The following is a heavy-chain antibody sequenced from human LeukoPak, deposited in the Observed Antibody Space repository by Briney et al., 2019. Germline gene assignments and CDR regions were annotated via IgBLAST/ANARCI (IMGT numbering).Heavy chain of an antibody. V-gene: IGHV3-30*02. CDR3: AKDGLRYCSGGSCYYFDY. CDR2: IRYDGSNK. J-gene: IGHJ4*02. Sequence: GGSLRLSCAASGFTFSSYGMHWVRQVPGKGLEWVAFIRYDGSNKYYADSVKGRFTISRDNSKNALYLQMNSLRAEDTAVYYCAKDGLRYCSGGSCYYFDYWGQGTLVTVSS. CDR1: GFTFSSYG. D-gene: IGHD2-15*01.